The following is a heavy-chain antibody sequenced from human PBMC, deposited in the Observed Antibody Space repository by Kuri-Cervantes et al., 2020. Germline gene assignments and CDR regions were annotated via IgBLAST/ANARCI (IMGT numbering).Heavy chain of an antibody. V-gene: IGHV1-69*06. CDR3: ARVAPSIAAAYYFDY. J-gene: IGHJ4*02. CDR1: GGTFSSYA. D-gene: IGHD6-13*01. CDR2: IIPIFGTA. Sequence: SVKVSCKASGGTFSSYAISWVRQAPGQGLEWMGGIIPIFGTANYVQKFQGRVTITADKSTSTAYMELSSLRSEDTAVYYCARVAPSIAAAYYFDYWGQGTLVTVSS.